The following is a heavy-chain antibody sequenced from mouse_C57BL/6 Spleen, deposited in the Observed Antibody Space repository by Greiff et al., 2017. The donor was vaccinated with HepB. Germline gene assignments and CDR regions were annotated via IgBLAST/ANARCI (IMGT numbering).Heavy chain of an antibody. CDR1: GFTFSSYA. V-gene: IGHV5-9-1*02. D-gene: IGHD2-5*01. J-gene: IGHJ3*01. CDR2: ISSGGDYI. Sequence: EVHLVESGEGLVKPGGSLKLSCAASGFTFSSYAMSWVRQTPEKRLEWVAYISSGGDYIYYADTVKGRFTISRDNARNTLYLQMSSLKSEDTAMYYCTREEGPYSNYSWFAYWGQGTLVTVSA. CDR3: TREEGPYSNYSWFAY.